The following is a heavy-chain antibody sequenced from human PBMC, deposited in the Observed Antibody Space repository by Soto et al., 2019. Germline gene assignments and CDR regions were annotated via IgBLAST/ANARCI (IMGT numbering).Heavy chain of an antibody. CDR1: GGTFSSYA. V-gene: IGHV1-69*13. CDR2: IIPIFGTA. J-gene: IGHJ6*02. D-gene: IGHD6-13*01. Sequence: SVKVSCKASGGTFSSYAISWVRQAPGQGLEWMGGIIPIFGTANYAQKFQGRVTITADESTSTAYMELSSLRSEDMAVYYCASPPPGGGAAAGYYYYGMDVWGQGTTVTVSS. CDR3: ASPPPGGGAAAGYYYYGMDV.